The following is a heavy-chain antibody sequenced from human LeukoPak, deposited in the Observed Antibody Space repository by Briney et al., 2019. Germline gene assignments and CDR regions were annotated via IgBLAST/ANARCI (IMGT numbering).Heavy chain of an antibody. CDR3: ARDGYSGSSLFDY. J-gene: IGHJ4*02. D-gene: IGHD1-26*01. CDR1: GGSISSYY. Sequence: SETLSLTCTVSGGSISSYYWSWIRQPPGKGLEWIGYIHYSGSTNYNPSLKSRVTISVDTSKNQFSLRLSSVTAADTAVYYCARDGYSGSSLFDYWGQGTLVTVSS. V-gene: IGHV4-59*01. CDR2: IHYSGST.